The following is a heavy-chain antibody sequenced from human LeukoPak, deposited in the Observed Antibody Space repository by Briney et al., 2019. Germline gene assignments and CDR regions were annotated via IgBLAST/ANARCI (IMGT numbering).Heavy chain of an antibody. CDR2: IYPGDSDT. D-gene: IGHD6-13*01. CDR1: GYSFTSYW. CDR3: ARQREMGISSSRPLSDYMDV. J-gene: IGHJ6*03. Sequence: GESLKISCKGSGYSFTSYWIGWVRQMPGKGLEWMGIIYPGDSDTRYSPSFQGQVTISADKSISTAYLQWSSLKASDTAMYYCARQREMGISSSRPLSDYMDVWGKGTTVTVSS. V-gene: IGHV5-51*01.